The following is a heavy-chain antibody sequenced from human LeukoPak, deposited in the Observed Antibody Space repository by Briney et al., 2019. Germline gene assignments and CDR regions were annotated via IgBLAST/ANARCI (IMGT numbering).Heavy chain of an antibody. CDR3: ASLGYYDSSGYYSNDY. V-gene: IGHV4-34*01. CDR1: GGSFSGYY. D-gene: IGHD3-22*01. J-gene: IGHJ4*02. CDR2: INHSGST. Sequence: KSSETLSLTCAVYGGSFSGYYWSWIRQPPGKGLEWIGEINHSGSTNYNPSLKSRVTISVDTSKNQFSLKLSSVTAADTAVYYCASLGYYDSSGYYSNDYWGQGTLVTVSP.